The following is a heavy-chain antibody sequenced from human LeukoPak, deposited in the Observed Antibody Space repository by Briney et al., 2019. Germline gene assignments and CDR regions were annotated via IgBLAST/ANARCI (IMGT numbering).Heavy chain of an antibody. CDR2: ISYDGSNK. V-gene: IGHV3-30*04. CDR1: GFTFSSYA. J-gene: IGHJ4*02. Sequence: PGRCLRLSCAASGFTFSSYAMHWVRQAPGKGLEWVAVISYDGSNKYYADSVKGRFTISRDNSKNTLYLQMNSLRGEDTAVYYCTRDRSRAEDDWGQGSLVTVSS. CDR3: TRDRSRAEDD. D-gene: IGHD1-14*01.